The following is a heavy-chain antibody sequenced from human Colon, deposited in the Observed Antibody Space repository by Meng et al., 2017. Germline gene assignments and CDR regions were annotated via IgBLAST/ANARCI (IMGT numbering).Heavy chain of an antibody. Sequence: QSTLREAGPTLVKTTQTLTVNCTFSGFALSTYGLGVGWVRQPPGKTLEWLGTLYWDETKRYNPSLKSRLTINRDTSTNQVVLTMTNMGPVDTATYYCVRREGGDIFEYWGQGALVTVSS. CDR2: LYWDETK. D-gene: IGHD3-10*01. V-gene: IGHV2-5*02. CDR3: VRREGGDIFEY. CDR1: GFALSTYGLG. J-gene: IGHJ4*02.